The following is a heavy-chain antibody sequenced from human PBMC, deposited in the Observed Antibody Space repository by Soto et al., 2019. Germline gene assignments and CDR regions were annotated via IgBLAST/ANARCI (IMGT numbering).Heavy chain of an antibody. J-gene: IGHJ4*02. Sequence: GESLKISCKGSGYSFTSYWIGWVRQMPGKGLEWMGIIYPGDSDTRYSPSFQGQVTISADKPISTAYLQWSSLKASDTAMYYCAILLPVAAAPNYFDYWGQGNLVTGSS. V-gene: IGHV5-51*01. CDR3: AILLPVAAAPNYFDY. CDR1: GYSFTSYW. CDR2: IYPGDSDT. D-gene: IGHD6-13*01.